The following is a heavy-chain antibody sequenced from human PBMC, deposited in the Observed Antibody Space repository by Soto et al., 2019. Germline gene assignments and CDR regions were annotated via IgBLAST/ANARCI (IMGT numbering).Heavy chain of an antibody. CDR1: GGTFSSYT. J-gene: IGHJ4*02. V-gene: IGHV1-69*08. CDR3: ARDIAPNVAATIGY. D-gene: IGHD5-12*01. Sequence: QVQLVQSGAEVKKPGSSVKVSCKASGGTFSSYTISWVRQAPGQGLEWMGRIIPILGIANYAQKFQGRVTITADKSTSTDYLGLSSLRSEDTAVYYCARDIAPNVAATIGYWGQGTLVTVSS. CDR2: IIPILGIA.